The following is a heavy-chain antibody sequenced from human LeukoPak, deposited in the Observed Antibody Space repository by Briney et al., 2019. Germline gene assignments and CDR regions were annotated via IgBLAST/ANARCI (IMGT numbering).Heavy chain of an antibody. D-gene: IGHD4-17*01. V-gene: IGHV3-49*04. J-gene: IGHJ4*02. Sequence: SGGSLRLSCTASGFTFGDYAMSWVRQAPGKGLEWVGFIRSKAYGGTTEYAASVKGRFTISRDDSKSIAYLQMNSLKTEDTAVYYRTRVSTVTHYWGQGTLVTVSS. CDR2: IRSKAYGGTT. CDR1: GFTFGDYA. CDR3: TRVSTVTHY.